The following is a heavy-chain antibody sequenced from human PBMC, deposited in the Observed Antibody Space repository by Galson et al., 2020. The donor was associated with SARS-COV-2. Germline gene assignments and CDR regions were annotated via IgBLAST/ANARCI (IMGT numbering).Heavy chain of an antibody. J-gene: IGHJ6*02. V-gene: IGHV4-31*03. CDR2: IYYSGSP. CDR3: ARGVSGYDWGLEYYYYGMDV. D-gene: IGHD5-12*01. Sequence: SETLSLTCTVSGGSIRSGGYYWSWIRQPPGKGLEWIGYIYYSGSPYYNPSLKSRVTISVDTSKNQFSLKLSSVTAADTAVYYCARGVSGYDWGLEYYYYGMDVWGQVTTVTVSS. CDR1: GGSIRSGGYY.